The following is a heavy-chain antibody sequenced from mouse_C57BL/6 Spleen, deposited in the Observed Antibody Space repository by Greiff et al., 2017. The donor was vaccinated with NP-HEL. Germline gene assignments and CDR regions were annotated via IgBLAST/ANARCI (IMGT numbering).Heavy chain of an antibody. Sequence: QVQLQQPGAELVQPGASVKLSCKASGYTFTSYWMHWVKQRPGQGLEWIGMIHPNSGSTNYNEKFTSKATLTVDKSSSTAYMQLSSLTSEDSAVYYCARVSYDYDEVGYAMDYWGQGTSVTVSS. CDR1: GYTFTSYW. D-gene: IGHD2-4*01. J-gene: IGHJ4*01. CDR3: ARVSYDYDEVGYAMDY. V-gene: IGHV1-64*01. CDR2: IHPNSGST.